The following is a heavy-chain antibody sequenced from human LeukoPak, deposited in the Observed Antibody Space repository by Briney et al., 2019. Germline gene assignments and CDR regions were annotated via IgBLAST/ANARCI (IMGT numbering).Heavy chain of an antibody. CDR3: ARVLDPYNWFDP. V-gene: IGHV1-69*05. D-gene: IGHD3/OR15-3a*01. CDR1: GGTFSSYA. J-gene: IGHJ5*02. CDR2: IIPIFGIA. Sequence: ASVKVSCKASGGTFSSYAISWVRQAPGQGLEWMGGIIPIFGIANYAQKFQGRVTITTDESTSTAYMELSSLRSEDTAVYYCARVLDPYNWFDPWGQGTLVTVSS.